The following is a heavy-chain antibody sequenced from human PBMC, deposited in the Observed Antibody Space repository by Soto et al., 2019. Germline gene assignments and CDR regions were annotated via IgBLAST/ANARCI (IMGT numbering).Heavy chain of an antibody. CDR3: ASWHLREHAYDI. D-gene: IGHD4-17*01. CDR1: GFTVSGKKY. CDR2: LYDVDGT. V-gene: IGHV3-53*01. Sequence: DVQLVESGGGLIQPGGSLRLPCAASGFTVSGKKYLAWVRQAPGKGLEWVSALYDVDGTYYADSVKGRFTTSADSSKTIVYLQMNGLRPDDTAVYYCASWHLREHAYDIWGQGTAVTVSS. J-gene: IGHJ3*02.